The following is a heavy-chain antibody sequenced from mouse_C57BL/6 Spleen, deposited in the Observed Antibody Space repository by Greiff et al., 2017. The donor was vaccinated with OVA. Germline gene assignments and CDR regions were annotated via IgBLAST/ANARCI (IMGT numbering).Heavy chain of an antibody. V-gene: IGHV1-64*01. Sequence: QVQLQQPGAELVKPGASVKLSCKASGYTFTSYWMHWVKQRPGQGLEWIGMIHPNSGSTNYNEKFKSKATLTVDKSSSTAYMQLSSLTSEDSAVYYCASSHYYGSSYPFDYWGQGTTLTVSS. CDR2: IHPNSGST. D-gene: IGHD1-1*01. CDR1: GYTFTSYW. CDR3: ASSHYYGSSYPFDY. J-gene: IGHJ2*01.